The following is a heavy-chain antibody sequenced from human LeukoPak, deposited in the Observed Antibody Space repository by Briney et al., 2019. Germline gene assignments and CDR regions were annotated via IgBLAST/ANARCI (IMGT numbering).Heavy chain of an antibody. J-gene: IGHJ5*02. CDR3: AKDYNNYFDP. CDR1: GFTFTKYA. CDR2: ISGDGGSA. Sequence: GGSLRLSCAASGFTFTKYAMSWVRQAPGKGLEWVSAISGDGGSAYYGDSVKGRFTISRDNSKNTLWLQMNSLRADDTAVYHCAKDYNNYFDPWGQGTLVTVSS. V-gene: IGHV3-23*01.